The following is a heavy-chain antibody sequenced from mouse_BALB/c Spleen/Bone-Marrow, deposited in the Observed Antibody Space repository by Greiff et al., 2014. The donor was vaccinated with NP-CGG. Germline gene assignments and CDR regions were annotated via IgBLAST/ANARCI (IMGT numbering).Heavy chain of an antibody. CDR1: GYTFTDYA. V-gene: IGHV1S137*01. CDR2: ISIYYGDA. J-gene: IGHJ1*01. Sequence: QVQLQQPGTELVRPGVSVKISCKGSGYTFTDYAMHWVKQSHAKSLEWIGVISIYYGDANYNQKFKGKATMTVDKSSSTAYMEIARLTSEDSAIYYCSRRYERGDFDVWGAGTTVTVSS. CDR3: SRRYERGDFDV. D-gene: IGHD2-14*01.